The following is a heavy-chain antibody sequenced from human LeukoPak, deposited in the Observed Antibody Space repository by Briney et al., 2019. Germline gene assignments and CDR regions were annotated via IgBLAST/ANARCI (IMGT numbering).Heavy chain of an antibody. CDR1: RYTFTSYD. J-gene: IGHJ4*02. D-gene: IGHD4-17*01. CDR2: MNPNSGNT. V-gene: IGHV1-8*01. Sequence: ASVKVSCKASRYTFTSYDINWVRQATGQGLEWMGWMNPNSGNTGYAQKFQGRVTMTRNTSISTAYMELSSLRSEDTAVYYCARGHPDYGDYALNYWGQGTLVTVSS. CDR3: ARGHPDYGDYALNY.